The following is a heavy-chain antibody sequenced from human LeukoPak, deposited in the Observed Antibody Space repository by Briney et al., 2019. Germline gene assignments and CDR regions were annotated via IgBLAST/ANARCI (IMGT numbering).Heavy chain of an antibody. CDR1: GGTFSSYA. V-gene: IGHV1-69*13. CDR2: IIPIFGTA. Sequence: ASVKVSXKASGGTFSSYAISWVRQAPGQGLEWMGGIIPIFGTANYAQKFQGRVTITADESTSTAYMELSSLRSEDTAVYYCARELLGHNSNSDYWGQGTLVTVSS. CDR3: ARELLGHNSNSDY. J-gene: IGHJ4*02. D-gene: IGHD4-11*01.